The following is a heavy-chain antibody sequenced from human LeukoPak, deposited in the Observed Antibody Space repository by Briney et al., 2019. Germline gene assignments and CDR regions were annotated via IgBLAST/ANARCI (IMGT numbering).Heavy chain of an antibody. J-gene: IGHJ3*02. CDR1: GGSISSYY. V-gene: IGHV4-59*08. CDR2: ICYSGST. D-gene: IGHD6-13*01. CDR3: ARPRIAAAHDAFDI. Sequence: SETLSLTCTVSGGSISSYYWSWIRQPPGKGLEWIVYICYSGSTNYNPSLKSRVTISVDTSKNQCSLKLSSVTAADTAVYYCARPRIAAAHDAFDIWGQGTMVTVSS.